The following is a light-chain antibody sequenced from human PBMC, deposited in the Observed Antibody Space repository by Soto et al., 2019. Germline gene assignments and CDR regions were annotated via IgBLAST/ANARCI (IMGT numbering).Light chain of an antibody. CDR1: SSNIGSKT. CDR3: SAWEASLNGYV. CDR2: SNY. V-gene: IGLV1-44*01. Sequence: QSVLTQPPSASGTPGQRVTISCSGSSSNIGSKTVNWYQQLPGTAPKLLIYSNYQRPSGVPDRFSGSKSGTSASLAISGPQSEDEADYYCSAWEASLNGYVFGTGPKVTAL. J-gene: IGLJ1*01.